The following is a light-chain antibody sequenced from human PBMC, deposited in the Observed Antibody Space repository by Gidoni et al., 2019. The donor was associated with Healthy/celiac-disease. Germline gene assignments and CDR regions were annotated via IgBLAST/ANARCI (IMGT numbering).Light chain of an antibody. J-gene: IGKJ1*01. V-gene: IGKV4-1*01. CDR2: GAS. CDR1: QSVLYSSNNKNY. Sequence: DLVMTQSPDSLAVSLGERATINCKSSQSVLYSSNNKNYLAWYQQKPGQPPKLLIYGASTRESGVPDRFSGSGSGTDFTLTISSLQAEDVAVYYCQKYYSTPRTFGQGTKVEIK. CDR3: QKYYSTPRT.